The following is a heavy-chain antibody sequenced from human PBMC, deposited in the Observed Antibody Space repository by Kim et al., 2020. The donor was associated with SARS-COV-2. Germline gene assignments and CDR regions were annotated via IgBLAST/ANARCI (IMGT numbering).Heavy chain of an antibody. Sequence: YYADAVKGRFTISRDNSKNTLYLQMNSLRAEDTAVYYCAKHIAAAGTFDYWGQGTLVTVSS. J-gene: IGHJ4*02. CDR3: AKHIAAAGTFDY. V-gene: IGHV3-23*01. D-gene: IGHD6-13*01.